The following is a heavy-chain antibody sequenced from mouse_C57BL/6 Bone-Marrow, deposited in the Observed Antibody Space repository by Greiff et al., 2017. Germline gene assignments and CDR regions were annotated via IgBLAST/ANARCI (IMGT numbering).Heavy chain of an antibody. D-gene: IGHD2-4*01. J-gene: IGHJ4*01. CDR1: GYTFTNYW. CDR2: MHPNGGSP. CDR3: ARSYDYDDYTMDY. Sequence: QVQLKQPGAELVKPGASVKLSCKASGYTFTNYWMHWVKQRPGQGLEWIGMMHPNGGSPDYNEKFMSEATLSVDKSSRTAYMELSSLTSEDSAVYYCARSYDYDDYTMDYWGQGTSVTVSS. V-gene: IGHV1-64*01.